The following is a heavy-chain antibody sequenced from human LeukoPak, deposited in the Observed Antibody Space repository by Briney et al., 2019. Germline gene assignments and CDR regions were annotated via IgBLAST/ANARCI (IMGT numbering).Heavy chain of an antibody. J-gene: IGHJ4*02. CDR2: INHSGST. V-gene: IGHV4-34*01. CDR3: ARLPADDIPHPALL. D-gene: IGHD2-8*01. CDR1: GGSFSGYY. Sequence: SETLSLTCAVYGGSFSGYYWTWIRQPPGKGLEWIGEINHSGSTNYNPSLKSRVTISVDTSKNQFSLKLSSVTAADTAVYYCARLPADDIPHPALLWGQGTLVTVSS.